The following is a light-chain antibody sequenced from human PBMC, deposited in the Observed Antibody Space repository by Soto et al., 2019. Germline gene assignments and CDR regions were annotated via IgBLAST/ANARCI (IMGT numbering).Light chain of an antibody. V-gene: IGKV1-5*03. J-gene: IGKJ1*01. CDR3: QQYAGYSRT. CDR2: KAS. Sequence: DIQMTQSPSTLSGSVGDRVTITCRASQTISSWLAWYQQKPGKAPKLLIYKASTLKCGVPSRFSGSGSGTEFTLTINNLQPDDFATYYCQQYAGYSRTFGQGTKVDIK. CDR1: QTISSW.